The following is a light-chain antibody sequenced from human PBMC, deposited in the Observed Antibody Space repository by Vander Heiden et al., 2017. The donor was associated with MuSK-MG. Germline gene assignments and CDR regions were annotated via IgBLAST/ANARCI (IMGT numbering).Light chain of an antibody. CDR3: QQRSNWPYT. V-gene: IGKV3-11*01. CDR1: QSVSSY. J-gene: IGKJ2*01. Sequence: IVLTQSPAILSLSPGERATLSCRASQSVSSYLAWYQQKPGQAPRLLIYDASNRATGIPARFSGSGSGTDFTLTISSLEPEDFAVYYCQQRSNWPYTFGQGTKLEIK. CDR2: DAS.